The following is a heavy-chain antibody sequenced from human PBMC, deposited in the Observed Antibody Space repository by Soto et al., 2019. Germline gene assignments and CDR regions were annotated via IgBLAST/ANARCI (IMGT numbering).Heavy chain of an antibody. D-gene: IGHD5-12*01. Sequence: SETLSLTCTVSGGSISGHSLIWIRQPAGKGLEWIGHIYPSGSTSYNPSLRSRVTMSLDTSSNQIFLNLTSVTAADTAVFYCVRGRSYSVYDFWGPGTLVTVSS. CDR1: GGSISGHS. V-gene: IGHV4-4*07. J-gene: IGHJ4*02. CDR3: VRGRSYSVYDF. CDR2: IYPSGST.